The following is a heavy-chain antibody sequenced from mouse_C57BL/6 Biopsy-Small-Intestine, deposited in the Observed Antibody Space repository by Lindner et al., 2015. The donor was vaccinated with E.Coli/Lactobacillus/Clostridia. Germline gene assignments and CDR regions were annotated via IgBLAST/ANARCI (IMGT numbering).Heavy chain of an antibody. V-gene: IGHV1-54*01. CDR3: ARWHDGYSFDY. D-gene: IGHD2-3*01. Sequence: VQLQESGAELVRPGTSVKVSCKASGYAFTNYLIEWVKQRPGQGLEWIGVINPGSGGTNYNEKFKGKATLTADKSSSTAYKQLSSLTSEDSAVYFCARWHDGYSFDYWGQGTTLTVSS. CDR2: INPGSGGT. J-gene: IGHJ2*01. CDR1: GYAFTNYL.